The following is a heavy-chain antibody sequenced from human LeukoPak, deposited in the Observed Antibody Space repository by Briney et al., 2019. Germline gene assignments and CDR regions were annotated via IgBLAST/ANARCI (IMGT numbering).Heavy chain of an antibody. J-gene: IGHJ3*02. CDR1: GFIFNNYA. D-gene: IGHD5-24*01. Sequence: GGSLRLSCAGSGFIFNNYAMHWVRQPPGKGLEWVSGISWNSGTIDYADSVRGRFTISRDNSKNTLSLQMNSLSREDTAIYYCVRRGGSDGWGAFDIWGQGTVVTVSS. V-gene: IGHV3-9*01. CDR2: ISWNSGTI. CDR3: VRRGGSDGWGAFDI.